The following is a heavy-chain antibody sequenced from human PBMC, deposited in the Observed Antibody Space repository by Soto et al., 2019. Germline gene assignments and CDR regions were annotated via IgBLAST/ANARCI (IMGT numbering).Heavy chain of an antibody. CDR2: VTSGDIT. V-gene: IGHV3-23*01. J-gene: IGHJ4*02. Sequence: EVQLLESGGGLVQPGGSLRLSCAASGFTFNIYPMSWVRQAPGKGLEWVSTVTSGDITYYADSVKGRFTISRDNSKNTIYMQMNRLGADDTAVYYCARRYFDTSGYPDWGQGALVTVSS. CDR1: GFTFNIYP. CDR3: ARRYFDTSGYPD. D-gene: IGHD3-22*01.